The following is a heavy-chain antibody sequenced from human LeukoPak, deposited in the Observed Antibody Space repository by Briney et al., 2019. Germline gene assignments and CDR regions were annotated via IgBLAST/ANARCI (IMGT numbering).Heavy chain of an antibody. CDR1: GGSFSGYY. D-gene: IGHD2-15*01. V-gene: IGHV4-34*01. J-gene: IGHJ4*02. CDR2: INHSGST. Sequence: SETLSLTRAVYGGSFSGYYWSWIRQPPGKGLEWIGEINHSGSTNYNPSLKSRVTISVDTSKNQFSLKLSSVTAADTAVYYCARGLREVRYCSGGSCYSLYYFDYWGQGTLVTVSS. CDR3: ARGLREVRYCSGGSCYSLYYFDY.